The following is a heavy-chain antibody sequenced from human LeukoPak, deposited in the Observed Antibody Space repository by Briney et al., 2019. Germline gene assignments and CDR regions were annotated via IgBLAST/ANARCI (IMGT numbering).Heavy chain of an antibody. CDR1: GGSFSGYY. V-gene: IGHV4-34*01. D-gene: IGHD6-13*01. CDR2: INHSGST. CDR3: AGAAAFDY. Sequence: SETLSLTCAVYGGSFSGYYWSWIRQPPGKGLEWIGEINHSGSTNYDPSLKSRVTISVDTSKNQFSLKLSSVTAADTAVYYCAGAAAFDYWGQGTLVTVSS. J-gene: IGHJ4*02.